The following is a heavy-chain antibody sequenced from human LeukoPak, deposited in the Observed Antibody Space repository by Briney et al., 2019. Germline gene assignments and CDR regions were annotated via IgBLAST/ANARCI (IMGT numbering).Heavy chain of an antibody. V-gene: IGHV3-53*05. J-gene: IGHJ6*03. D-gene: IGHD3-10*01. CDR3: AKSGKDGLLWFGELVSNYYYMDV. Sequence: GGSLRLSCAASGFIVSSGYMSWVRQAPGKGLEWVSIIYSGGRTYYADSVKGRFTISRDNAKNSLYLQMNGLRAEDTALYYCAKSGKDGLLWFGELVSNYYYMDVWGKGTTVTVSS. CDR1: GFIVSSGY. CDR2: IYSGGRT.